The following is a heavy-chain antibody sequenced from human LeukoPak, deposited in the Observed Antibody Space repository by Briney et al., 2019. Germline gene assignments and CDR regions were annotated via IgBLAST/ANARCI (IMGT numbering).Heavy chain of an antibody. CDR2: ISGSGGST. D-gene: IGHD6-13*01. CDR3: AKDVRRGIAAAGTRGPDY. J-gene: IGHJ4*02. V-gene: IGHV3-23*01. CDR1: GFTFSSYA. Sequence: GGSLRLSGAASGFTFSSYAMSWVRQAPGRGLDWVSAISGSGGSTYYADSVKGRFTISRDNSKNTLYLQMNSLRAEDTAVYYCAKDVRRGIAAAGTRGPDYWGQGTLVTVSS.